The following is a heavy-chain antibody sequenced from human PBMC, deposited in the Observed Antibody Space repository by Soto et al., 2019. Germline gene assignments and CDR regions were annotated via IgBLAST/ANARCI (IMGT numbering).Heavy chain of an antibody. J-gene: IGHJ4*02. V-gene: IGHV4-59*01. CDR2: IYYSGST. Sequence: SETLSLTCTVSGGSISSYYWSWIRQPPGKGLEWIGYIYYSGSTNYNPSLKSRVTISVDTSKNQFSLKLSSVTAADTAVYYCARETAVASFDYWGQGTLVTVSS. CDR3: ARETAVASFDY. D-gene: IGHD6-19*01. CDR1: GGSISSYY.